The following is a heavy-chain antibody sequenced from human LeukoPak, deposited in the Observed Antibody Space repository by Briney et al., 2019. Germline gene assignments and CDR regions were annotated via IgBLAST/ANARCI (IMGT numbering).Heavy chain of an antibody. CDR3: AKGGPQFFDY. Sequence: PGGSLRLSCAASGFTLSSYAMSWVRQAPGKGLEWVSTISGSGGSTYSADSVKGRFTISRDNSRNTLYLQMNSLRAEDTAIYYCAKGGPQFFDYWGQGTLVTVSS. D-gene: IGHD5-24*01. CDR2: ISGSGGST. V-gene: IGHV3-23*01. J-gene: IGHJ4*02. CDR1: GFTLSSYA.